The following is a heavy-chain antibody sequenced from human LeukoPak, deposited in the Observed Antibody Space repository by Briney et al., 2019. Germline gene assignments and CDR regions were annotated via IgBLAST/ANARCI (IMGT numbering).Heavy chain of an antibody. CDR2: INGDGSTT. V-gene: IGHV3-74*01. CDR3: ARQNYYGSGAIDY. Sequence: GGSLRLSCAASGFAFNKYWMHWVRQAPGKGLVWVSRINGDGSTTSYADSVKGGFTVSRHNSKNTLYLQMNSLRAEDTAVYYCARQNYYGSGAIDYWGQGTLVTVSS. CDR1: GFAFNKYW. D-gene: IGHD3-10*01. J-gene: IGHJ4*02.